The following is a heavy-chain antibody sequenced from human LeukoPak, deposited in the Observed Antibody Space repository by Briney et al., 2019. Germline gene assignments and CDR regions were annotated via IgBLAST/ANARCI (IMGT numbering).Heavy chain of an antibody. V-gene: IGHV3-30*04. J-gene: IGHJ3*02. D-gene: IGHD3-3*01. Sequence: PGGSLRLSCAASGFTFSSYAMHWVRQAPGKGLEWVAVISYDGSNKYYADSVKGRFTISRDNSKNTLSLQMNSLRTDDTAVYYCARGHRRTVFGVVIRTLGAFDIWGQGTMVTVSS. CDR1: GFTFSSYA. CDR2: ISYDGSNK. CDR3: ARGHRRTVFGVVIRTLGAFDI.